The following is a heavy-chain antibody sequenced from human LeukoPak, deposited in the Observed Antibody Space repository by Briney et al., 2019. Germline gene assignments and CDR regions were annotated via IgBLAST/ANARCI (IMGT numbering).Heavy chain of an antibody. D-gene: IGHD3-16*01. CDR3: ARAVELMGDCFDY. J-gene: IGHJ4*02. Sequence: PGGSLRLSGAASGFTLSSYEMNWVRQAPGKGLEWVSYISSSGSTIYYADFVKGRFTISRDNAKNSLYLQMNSLRAEDTAVYYCARAVELMGDCFDYWGQGTLVTVSS. V-gene: IGHV3-48*03. CDR1: GFTLSSYE. CDR2: ISSSGSTI.